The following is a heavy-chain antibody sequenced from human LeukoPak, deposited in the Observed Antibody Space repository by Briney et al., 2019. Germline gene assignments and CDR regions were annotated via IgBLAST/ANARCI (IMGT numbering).Heavy chain of an antibody. CDR3: ARRVDHNWGPAYYYYGMDV. V-gene: IGHV7-4-1*02. D-gene: IGHD7-27*01. CDR1: GYTFTSYA. Sequence: ASVTVSFTASGYTFTSYAMNWVRQAPGQGLEWMGRINTNTGNPTYAQGFTGRFVFSLDTSVSTAYLQISSLKAEDTAVYYCARRVDHNWGPAYYYYGMDVWGQGTTVTVSS. CDR2: INTNTGNP. J-gene: IGHJ6*02.